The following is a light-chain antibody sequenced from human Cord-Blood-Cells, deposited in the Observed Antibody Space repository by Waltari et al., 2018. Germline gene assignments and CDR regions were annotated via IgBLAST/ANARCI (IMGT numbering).Light chain of an antibody. J-gene: IGKJ5*01. CDR1: QSVSSY. Sequence: EIVLTQSPATLSLSSGERATLSCRASQSVSSYLAWYQQKPGQAPRLLIYDASNRATGSPARFSGSGSGTDVTLTISSLEPEDFAVYYCQQRSNWPPITFGQGTRLEIK. CDR3: QQRSNWPPIT. CDR2: DAS. V-gene: IGKV3-11*01.